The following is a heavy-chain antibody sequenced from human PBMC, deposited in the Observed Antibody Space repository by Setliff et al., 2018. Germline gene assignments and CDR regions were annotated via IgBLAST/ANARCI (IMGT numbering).Heavy chain of an antibody. J-gene: IGHJ3*02. CDR2: INHSGSA. Sequence: TLSLTCAVYGGSFSGHHWCWIRQPPWKGQEWIGEINHSGSANYNPSLKSRVTISLDTSKNQFSLKLSSVTAADTAVYYCARGDYYDSSAYSPDTFDIWGQGTMVTVSS. D-gene: IGHD3-22*01. CDR1: GGSFSGHH. V-gene: IGHV4-34*01. CDR3: ARGDYYDSSAYSPDTFDI.